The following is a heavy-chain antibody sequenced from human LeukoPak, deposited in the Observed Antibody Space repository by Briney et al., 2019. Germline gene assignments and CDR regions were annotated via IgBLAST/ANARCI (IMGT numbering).Heavy chain of an antibody. V-gene: IGHV3-48*01. CDR2: ISSSSSTI. J-gene: IGHJ5*02. CDR3: AREYRTSSGYSGYETRFDP. D-gene: IGHD5-12*01. Sequence: AGGSLRLSCAASGFTFSSYSMNWVRQAPGKGLEWVSYISSSSSTIYYADSVKGRFTISRDNAKNSLYLQMNSLRAEDTAVYYCAREYRTSSGYSGYETRFDPWGQGTLVTVSS. CDR1: GFTFSSYS.